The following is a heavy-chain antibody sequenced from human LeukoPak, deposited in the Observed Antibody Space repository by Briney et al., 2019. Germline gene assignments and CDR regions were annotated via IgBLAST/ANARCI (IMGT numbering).Heavy chain of an antibody. Sequence: SVKVSCKASGGTFSSYAISWVRQAPGQGLEWMGRIIPILGIANYAQKFQGRVTITADKSTSTAYMELSSLRSEDTAVYYCARDHGYYYDSSGPYLPWGQGTLVTVSS. CDR2: IIPILGIA. D-gene: IGHD3-22*01. V-gene: IGHV1-69*04. CDR1: GGTFSSYA. J-gene: IGHJ5*02. CDR3: ARDHGYYYDSSGPYLP.